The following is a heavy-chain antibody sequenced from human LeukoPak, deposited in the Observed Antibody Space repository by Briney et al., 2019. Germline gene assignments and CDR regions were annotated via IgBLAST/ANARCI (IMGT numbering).Heavy chain of an antibody. Sequence: GGSLRLSCAASGFTFSSYSMNWVRQAPGKGLEWVSSISSSSSYIYYADSVKGRFTISRDNAKNSLYLQMNSLRAEDTAVYYCARLSSGWSRNYYNVDVWGKGTTVTISS. CDR3: ARLSSGWSRNYYNVDV. J-gene: IGHJ6*03. CDR1: GFTFSSYS. CDR2: ISSSSSYI. D-gene: IGHD6-19*01. V-gene: IGHV3-21*01.